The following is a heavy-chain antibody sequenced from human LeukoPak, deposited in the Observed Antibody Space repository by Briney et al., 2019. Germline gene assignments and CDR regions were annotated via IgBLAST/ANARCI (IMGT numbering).Heavy chain of an antibody. V-gene: IGHV1-18*01. D-gene: IGHD3-22*01. CDR2: ISAYNGNT. Sequence: ASVKVSCKASGYSFTNYDISWVRQAPGQGLEWMGWISAYNGNTNYAQKLQGRVTMTTDTSTSTAYMELRSLRSDDTAVYYCARVSSGYVFDYWGQGTLVTVSS. CDR3: ARVSSGYVFDY. J-gene: IGHJ4*02. CDR1: GYSFTNYD.